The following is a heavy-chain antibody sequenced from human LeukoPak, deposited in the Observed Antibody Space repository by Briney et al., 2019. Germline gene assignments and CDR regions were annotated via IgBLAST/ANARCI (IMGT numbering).Heavy chain of an antibody. D-gene: IGHD3-22*01. V-gene: IGHV4-4*07. CDR3: ARVKFYASTGYAPGYYMDV. J-gene: IGHJ6*03. CDR1: GGSTISNY. CDR2: IYGSGIT. Sequence: SETLSLTCTVSGGSTISNYWSSIRQSAGTGLEWIGRIYGSGITDYNPSLKSRVTMSLDTSRKQFSLRLTSVTASDTAVYYCARVKFYASTGYAPGYYMDVWGKGTTVSVFS.